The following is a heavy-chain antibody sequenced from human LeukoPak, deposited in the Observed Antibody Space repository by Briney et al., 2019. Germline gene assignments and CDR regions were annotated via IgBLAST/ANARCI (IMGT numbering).Heavy chain of an antibody. J-gene: IGHJ4*02. CDR3: AKDQTYSSGWFDY. Sequence: GGSLRLSCAASGFTFSSYAMSWVRQAPGKGLEWVSAISGSCGSTYYADSVKGRFTISRDNSKNTLYLQMNSLRAEDTAVYYCAKDQTYSSGWFDYWGQGTLVTVSS. V-gene: IGHV3-23*01. D-gene: IGHD6-19*01. CDR1: GFTFSSYA. CDR2: ISGSCGST.